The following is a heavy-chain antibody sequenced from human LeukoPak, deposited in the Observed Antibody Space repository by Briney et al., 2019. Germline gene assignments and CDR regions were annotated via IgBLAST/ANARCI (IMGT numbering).Heavy chain of an antibody. Sequence: GASVKVSCKASGYTFTGYYMHWVRQAPGQGLEWMGWINPNSGGTNYAQKFQGRVTMTRDASISTAYMELSRLRSDDTAVYYCARDPIVVVVNAFDIWGQGTMVTVSS. J-gene: IGHJ3*02. D-gene: IGHD3-22*01. V-gene: IGHV1-2*02. CDR1: GYTFTGYY. CDR3: ARDPIVVVVNAFDI. CDR2: INPNSGGT.